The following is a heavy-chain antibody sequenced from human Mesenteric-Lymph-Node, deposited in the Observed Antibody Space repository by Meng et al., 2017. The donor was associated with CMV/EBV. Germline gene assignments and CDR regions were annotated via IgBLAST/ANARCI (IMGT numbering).Heavy chain of an antibody. Sequence: SETLSLTCAVYGGSFSGYYWSWIRQPPGKGLEWIGEINHSGSTNYNPSLKSRVTISVDTSKNQFSLKLSSVTAADTAVYYCARVLDYYGSGSYSLYFDYWGQGTLVTVSS. J-gene: IGHJ4*02. V-gene: IGHV4-34*01. D-gene: IGHD3-10*01. CDR1: GGSFSGYY. CDR3: ARVLDYYGSGSYSLYFDY. CDR2: INHSGST.